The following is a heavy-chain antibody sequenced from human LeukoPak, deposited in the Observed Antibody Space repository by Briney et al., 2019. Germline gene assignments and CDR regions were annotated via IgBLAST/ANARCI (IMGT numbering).Heavy chain of an antibody. J-gene: IGHJ6*03. Sequence: PGGSLRLSCAASGFTFSSYSMNWVRQAPGKGLEWVSYISSSSSTIYYADSVKGRFTIPRDNAKNSLYLQMNSLRAEDTAVYYCARDSEEVSYYDFWSGSSHYYYYMDVWGKGTTVTVSS. CDR3: ARDSEEVSYYDFWSGSSHYYYYMDV. V-gene: IGHV3-48*04. CDR1: GFTFSSYS. CDR2: ISSSSSTI. D-gene: IGHD3-3*01.